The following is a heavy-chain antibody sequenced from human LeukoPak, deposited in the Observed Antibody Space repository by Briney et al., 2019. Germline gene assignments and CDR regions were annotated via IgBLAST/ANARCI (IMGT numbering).Heavy chain of an antibody. CDR3: AGEGVGYGSGSYFDY. V-gene: IGHV4-4*02. CDR1: GGSISSSNW. D-gene: IGHD3-10*01. Sequence: SGTLSLTCAVSGGSISSSNWWSWVRQPPGKWLEWIGEIYHSGSTNYNPSLKSRVTISVDKSKNQFSLKLSSVTAADTAVYYCAGEGVGYGSGSYFDYWGQGTLVTVSS. J-gene: IGHJ4*02. CDR2: IYHSGST.